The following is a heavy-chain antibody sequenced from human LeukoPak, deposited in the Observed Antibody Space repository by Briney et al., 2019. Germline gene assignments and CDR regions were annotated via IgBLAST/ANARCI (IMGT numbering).Heavy chain of an antibody. CDR1: GYTFTGYY. Sequence: ASVKVSCKASGYTFTGYYMPWVRQAPGQGLEWMGWINPNSGDTNYAQKFQGRGTVTRDTSISTAYMELSRLRSDDTAVYYCARVGSSGWYVHPTLDYWGQGTLVTVSS. J-gene: IGHJ4*02. D-gene: IGHD6-19*01. CDR2: INPNSGDT. V-gene: IGHV1-2*02. CDR3: ARVGSSGWYVHPTLDY.